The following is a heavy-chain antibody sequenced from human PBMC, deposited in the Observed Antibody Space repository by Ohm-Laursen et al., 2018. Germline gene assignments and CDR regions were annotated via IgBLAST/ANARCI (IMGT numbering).Heavy chain of an antibody. D-gene: IGHD4-23*01. CDR3: ASYYGGYDP. V-gene: IGHV3-23*03. CDR2: IDRGGNG. CDR1: GFTFDNYA. Sequence: SLRLSCAASGFTFDNYAMHWVRQAPGKGLEWVSEIDRGGNGYYAESVKGRFTISRDNSKNTLYLQMNNLRAEDSAMYYCASYYGGYDPWGQGTLVTVSS. J-gene: IGHJ5*02.